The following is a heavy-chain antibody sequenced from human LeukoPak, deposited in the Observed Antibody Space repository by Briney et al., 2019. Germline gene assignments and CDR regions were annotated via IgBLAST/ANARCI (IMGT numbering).Heavy chain of an antibody. D-gene: IGHD2-21*02. CDR2: IYYSGST. V-gene: IGHV4-30-4*01. J-gene: IGHJ3*02. CDR1: GGSIISGDYY. Sequence: PSETLSLTCTVSGGSIISGDYYWSWIRQPPGKGLEWIGYIYYSGSTYYNPSLKSRVTISVDTFKNQFSLKLSSVTAADTAVYYCARTYCGGDCYNDAFDIWGQGTMVTVSS. CDR3: ARTYCGGDCYNDAFDI.